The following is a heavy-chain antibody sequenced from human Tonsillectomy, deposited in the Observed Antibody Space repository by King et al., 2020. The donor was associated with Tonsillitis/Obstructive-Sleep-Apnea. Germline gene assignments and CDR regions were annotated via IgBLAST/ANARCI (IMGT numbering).Heavy chain of an antibody. CDR1: GGSVSSGSYY. Sequence: VQLQESGPGLVKPSETLSLTCTVSGGSVSSGSYYWSWIRQPPGKGLEWIGYIYYSGSTNYNPSLKSRVTISVETSKNQFSLKLSSVTAADTAVYYCARDRRLGCSSTSCYPYYYYYMDVWGKGTTVTVSS. CDR2: IYYSGST. V-gene: IGHV4-61*01. J-gene: IGHJ6*03. D-gene: IGHD2-2*01. CDR3: ARDRRLGCSSTSCYPYYYYYMDV.